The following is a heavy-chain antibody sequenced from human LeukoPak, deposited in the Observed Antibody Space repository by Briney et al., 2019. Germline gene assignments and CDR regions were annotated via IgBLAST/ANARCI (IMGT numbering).Heavy chain of an antibody. CDR2: INPNNGAT. CDR3: ARDRTLVGATFMDV. J-gene: IGHJ6*03. Sequence: ASVKVSCKASGYTLTDYHIHWVRQAPGQGLEWMGWINPNNGATNYPQKFQGRVTMTRDTSISTAYMELSRLRSDDTAVYYCARDRTLVGATFMDVWGKGTTVTVSS. D-gene: IGHD1-26*01. V-gene: IGHV1-2*02. CDR1: GYTLTDYH.